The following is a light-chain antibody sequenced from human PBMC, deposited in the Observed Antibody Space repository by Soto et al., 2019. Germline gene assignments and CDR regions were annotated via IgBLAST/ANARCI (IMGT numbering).Light chain of an antibody. V-gene: IGLV2-14*01. CDR3: SSYTSGSPSA. J-gene: IGLJ1*01. CDR2: YVS. Sequence: QSVLTQPASVSGSPGQSITISCTGTSSDVGGYNYVSWYQQHPGKAPKLMIYYVSNRPSGVSNRFSGSKSGNTASLTISGFQAEDEANNSSSSYTSGSPSAFGTGTKVTV. CDR1: SSDVGGYNY.